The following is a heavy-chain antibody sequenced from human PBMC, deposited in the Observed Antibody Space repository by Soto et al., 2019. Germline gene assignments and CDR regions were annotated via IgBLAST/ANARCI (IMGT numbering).Heavy chain of an antibody. CDR3: ARVLYGGARY. CDR1: GGSINGGDFH. V-gene: IGHV4-30-4*01. CDR2: TYAYNSENT. D-gene: IGHD4-17*01. Sequence: QLQLQESGPGLVKPSQTLSLTCTLSGGSINGGDFHWTWIRQPPGKGLEWIGSTYAYNSENTYYSPSLRSRVVISSDSSIYQFSLTLTSVTATDTAVYYCARVLYGGARYWGPGTLVTVSS. J-gene: IGHJ4*02.